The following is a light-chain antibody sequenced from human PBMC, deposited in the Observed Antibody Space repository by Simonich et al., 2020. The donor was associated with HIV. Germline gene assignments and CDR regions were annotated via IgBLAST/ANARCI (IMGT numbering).Light chain of an antibody. CDR3: QQYYSTPWT. Sequence: DIVMTQSPDSLAVSLGERATINCKSSQSGLYSSNNKNYLAWYQQKPGQPPKLLIYWASTRESGVPDRFRGSGSGTDFTLTISSLQAEDVAVYYCQQYYSTPWTFGQGTKVEIK. J-gene: IGKJ1*01. CDR2: WAS. CDR1: QSGLYSSNNKNY. V-gene: IGKV4-1*01.